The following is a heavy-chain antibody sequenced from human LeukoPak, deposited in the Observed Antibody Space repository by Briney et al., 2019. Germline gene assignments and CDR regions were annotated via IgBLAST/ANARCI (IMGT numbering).Heavy chain of an antibody. V-gene: IGHV1-3*01. J-gene: IGHJ4*02. Sequence: GASVKVSCKTSGYNFPSYTMHWLRQAPGQSPEWMGSINGDNGNTRYSEKFQDRVTSTRNTSASSAYMELSSLRFEDTAVYYCARSSSGTYHYWGQGTLVTVSS. CDR2: INGDNGNT. CDR3: ARSSSGTYHY. CDR1: GYNFPSYT. D-gene: IGHD3-10*01.